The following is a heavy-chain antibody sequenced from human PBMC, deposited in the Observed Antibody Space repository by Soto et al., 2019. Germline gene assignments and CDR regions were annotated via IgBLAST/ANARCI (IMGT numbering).Heavy chain of an antibody. J-gene: IGHJ4*02. CDR3: ARSITGTLDY. V-gene: IGHV4-31*03. CDR2: IYYSGST. CDR1: GGSISSGGYY. D-gene: IGHD1-7*01. Sequence: SETLSLTCTVSGGSISSGGYYWSWIRQHPGKGLEWIGYIYYSGSTYYNPSPKSRVTISVDTSKNQFSLKLSSVTAADTAVYYCARSITGTLDYWGQGTLVTVSS.